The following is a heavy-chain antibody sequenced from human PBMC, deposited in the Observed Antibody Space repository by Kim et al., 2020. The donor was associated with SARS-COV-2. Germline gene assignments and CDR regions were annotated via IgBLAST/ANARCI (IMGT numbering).Heavy chain of an antibody. J-gene: IGHJ4*02. CDR2: INHSGST. Sequence: SETLSLTCAVYGGSFSGYYWSWIRQPPGKGLEWIGEINHSGSTNYNPSLKSRVTISVDTSKNQFSLKLSSVTAADTAVYYCARGKSEPSPYCSGGSCYSDVPYCDYWGQGTLAT. V-gene: IGHV4-34*01. CDR1: GGSFSGYY. CDR3: ARGKSEPSPYCSGGSCYSDVPYCDY. D-gene: IGHD2-15*01.